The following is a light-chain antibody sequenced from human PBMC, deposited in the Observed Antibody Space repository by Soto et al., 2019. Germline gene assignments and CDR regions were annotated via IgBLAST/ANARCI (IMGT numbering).Light chain of an antibody. J-gene: IGLJ1*01. V-gene: IGLV2-18*01. CDR3: SLYTSSSTFV. Sequence: QSALTQPPSVSGSPGQSVTISCTGTSSDVGSYNRVSWYQQFPGTAPKLMIYEVSNRPSGVPDRFSGSKSGNTASLTISGLQAEDEADYYCSLYTSSSTFVFGTGTKLTVL. CDR1: SSDVGSYNR. CDR2: EVS.